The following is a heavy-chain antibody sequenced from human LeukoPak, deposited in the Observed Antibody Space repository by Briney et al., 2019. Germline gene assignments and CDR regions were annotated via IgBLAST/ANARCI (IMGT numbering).Heavy chain of an antibody. CDR1: GGSISSNGYY. CDR3: ARHRDTALPFL. J-gene: IGHJ4*02. V-gene: IGHV4-39*07. Sequence: PSETLSLTCTVSGGSISSNGYYWGWIRQPPGKGLEWIGSIYYSGTTFDNPSLKSRVTISIDKSRNQLSLKLSSVIAADTAVYYCARHRDTALPFLWGQGTLVTVSS. CDR2: IYYSGTT. D-gene: IGHD5-18*01.